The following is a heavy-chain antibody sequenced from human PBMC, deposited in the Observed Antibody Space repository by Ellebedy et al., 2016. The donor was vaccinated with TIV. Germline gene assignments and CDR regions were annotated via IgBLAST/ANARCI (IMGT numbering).Heavy chain of an antibody. V-gene: IGHV1-24*01. D-gene: IGHD5-18*01. J-gene: IGHJ3*02. Sequence: AASVKVSCKVSGYTLTELSMHWVRQAPGKGLEWMGGFDPEDGETIYAQKFQGRVTMTEDTSTDTAYMELSSLRSEDTAVYYCATDIQSRRHSYGPLLDAFDIWGQGTMVTVSS. CDR3: ATDIQSRRHSYGPLLDAFDI. CDR2: FDPEDGET. CDR1: GYTLTELS.